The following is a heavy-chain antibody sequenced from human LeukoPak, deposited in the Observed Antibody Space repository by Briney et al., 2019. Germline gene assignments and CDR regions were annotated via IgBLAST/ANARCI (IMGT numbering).Heavy chain of an antibody. CDR2: ISYDGSNE. Sequence: GGSLRLSCVVSGLTFRSYAMHWVRQAPGKGLEWVAFISYDGSNEYYAASVKRRFTISRDNSKNTLYLQMNSLRAEDTAVYYCAKRGAAAAGTVGYFDYWGQGTLVTVSS. J-gene: IGHJ4*02. V-gene: IGHV3-30*04. CDR3: AKRGAAAAGTVGYFDY. D-gene: IGHD6-13*01. CDR1: GLTFRSYA.